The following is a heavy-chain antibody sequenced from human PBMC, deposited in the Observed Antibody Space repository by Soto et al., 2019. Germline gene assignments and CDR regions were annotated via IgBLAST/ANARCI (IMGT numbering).Heavy chain of an antibody. V-gene: IGHV4-39*01. CDR1: GGSISSSSYY. Sequence: QLQLQESGPGLVKPSETLSLTCTVSGGSISSSSYYWGWIRQPPGKGLEWIGSIYYSGSTYYNPSLKSRVTISVDTSKNPFSLKLSSVTAADTAVYYCARHYPPLYSSGWFYYFGYWGQGTLVTVSS. CDR3: ARHYPPLYSSGWFYYFGY. J-gene: IGHJ4*02. CDR2: IYYSGST. D-gene: IGHD6-19*01.